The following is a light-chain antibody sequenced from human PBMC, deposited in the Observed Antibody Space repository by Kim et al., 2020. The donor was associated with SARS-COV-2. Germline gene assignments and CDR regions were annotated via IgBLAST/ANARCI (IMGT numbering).Light chain of an antibody. CDR3: NSRSSNDNVL. V-gene: IGLV3-19*01. CDR1: SLRSYY. J-gene: IGLJ3*02. Sequence: WRQTVRTTCQEDSLRSYYGSLYQQKPGQAPIVVIDGKNSRPSGLPDRFAGSSSGDAASLTITGTQAGDEADYYCNSRSSNDNVLFGGGTQLTVL. CDR2: GKN.